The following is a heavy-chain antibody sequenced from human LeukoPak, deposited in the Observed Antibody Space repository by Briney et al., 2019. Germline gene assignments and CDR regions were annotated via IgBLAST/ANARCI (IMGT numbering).Heavy chain of an antibody. CDR2: ISNNGGYT. J-gene: IGHJ4*02. D-gene: IGHD3-22*01. CDR1: GFTFSSSA. Sequence: PGGSLRLSCAASGFTFSSSAMSWVRQAPGKGLEWVSAISNNGGYTYYADSVQGRFTISRDNSKSTLCLQMNSLRAEDTAVYYCARDLDYYESVGYYGYWGQGTLVTVSS. V-gene: IGHV3-23*01. CDR3: ARDLDYYESVGYYGY.